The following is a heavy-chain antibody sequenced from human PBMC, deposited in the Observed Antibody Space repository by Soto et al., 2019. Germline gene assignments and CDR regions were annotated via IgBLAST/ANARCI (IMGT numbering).Heavy chain of an antibody. J-gene: IGHJ6*03. D-gene: IGHD2-15*01. V-gene: IGHV4-39*01. CDR2: IYYSGST. CDR1: GGSISSSSYY. Sequence: SETLSLTCTVSGGSISSSSYYWGWIRQPPGKGLEWIGSIYYSGSTYYNPSLKIRVPISVATSKNQFSLKLSSVTAADTAVYYCARQIPCGSCPRRTPQNYYYYYMDVWGKGTTVTVSS. CDR3: ARQIPCGSCPRRTPQNYYYYYMDV.